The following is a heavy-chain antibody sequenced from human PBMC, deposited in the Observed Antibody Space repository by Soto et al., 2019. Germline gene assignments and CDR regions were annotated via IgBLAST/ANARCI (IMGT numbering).Heavy chain of an antibody. J-gene: IGHJ4*02. Sequence: SETLSLTCTVSRGSISSYYWSWIRQPAGKGLEWIGRIYTSGSTNYNPSLKSRVTMSVDTSKNQFSLKLSSVTAADTVLHFCARDAADYFAGSAPAGFDFWGQGAMIALCS. CDR1: RGSISSYY. D-gene: IGHD3-10*01. CDR2: IYTSGST. V-gene: IGHV4-4*07. CDR3: ARDAADYFAGSAPAGFDF.